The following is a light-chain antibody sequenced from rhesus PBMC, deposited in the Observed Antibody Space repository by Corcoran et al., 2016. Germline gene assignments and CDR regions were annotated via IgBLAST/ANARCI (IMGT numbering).Light chain of an antibody. CDR2: YDS. J-gene: IGLJ1*01. CDR1: SLGSQN. CDR3: QVWDGSSDHHI. V-gene: IGLV3-36*02. Sequence: SSGLTQPPSVSVSPGQTARITCGGDSLGSQNVHWYHQKPPQAPVLVIYYDSERPSGIPERFSCSKSGNTATLNISGVEAGDEADDYCQVWDGSSDHHIFGGGTRLTVL.